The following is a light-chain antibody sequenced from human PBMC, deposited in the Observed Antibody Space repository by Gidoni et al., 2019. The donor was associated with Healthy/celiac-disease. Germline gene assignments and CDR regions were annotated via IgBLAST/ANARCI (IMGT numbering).Light chain of an antibody. CDR2: GAS. CDR1: QSVSSSY. CDR3: QQYGSSPLWRS. Sequence: EIVLTQSPGTLSLSQGERATLSCRASQSVSSSYLAWYQQKPGQAPRLLIYGASSRDTGIPDRFSGSGSSTDFTLTISRLEPEDFAVYYCQQYGSSPLWRSFXQXTKLEIK. V-gene: IGKV3-20*01. J-gene: IGKJ2*04.